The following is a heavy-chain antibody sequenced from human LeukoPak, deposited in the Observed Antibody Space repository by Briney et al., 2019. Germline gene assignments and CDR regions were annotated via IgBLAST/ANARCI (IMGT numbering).Heavy chain of an antibody. V-gene: IGHV3-21*01. Sequence: GGSLRLSCAAPGFTFSNYNMNWVRQAPGKGLEWISSITSTSSYKFYADSVKGRFTISRDNAQNSLYLQMNSLRAEDTAVYYCARCLLWFGVPYYMDVWGKGTTVTISS. J-gene: IGHJ6*03. CDR2: ITSTSSYK. CDR3: ARCLLWFGVPYYMDV. D-gene: IGHD3-10*01. CDR1: GFTFSNYN.